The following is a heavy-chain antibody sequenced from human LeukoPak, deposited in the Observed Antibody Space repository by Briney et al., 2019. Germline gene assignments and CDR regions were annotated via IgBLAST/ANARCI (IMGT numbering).Heavy chain of an antibody. Sequence: SETLSLTCTVSGGSISSGGYYWSWIRQHPGKGLEWIGYIYYSGSTNYNPSLKSRVTISVDTSKNQFSLKLSSVTAADTAVYYCARVRVVITSADSVFDYWGQGTLVTVSS. CDR2: IYYSGST. V-gene: IGHV4-61*08. CDR3: ARVRVVITSADSVFDY. D-gene: IGHD3-22*01. CDR1: GGSISSGGYY. J-gene: IGHJ4*02.